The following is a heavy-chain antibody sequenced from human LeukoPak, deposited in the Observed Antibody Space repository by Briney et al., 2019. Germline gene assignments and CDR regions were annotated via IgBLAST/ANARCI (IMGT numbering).Heavy chain of an antibody. CDR1: GGSISSYY. CDR3: AARLWSRDGYNLSAFDI. D-gene: IGHD5-24*01. CDR2: IYYSGST. J-gene: IGHJ3*02. Sequence: KPSETLSLTCTVSGGSISSYYWNWIRQPPGKGLEWIGYIYYSGSTNYNPSLKSRVAISVDTSKNQFSLKLTSVTAADTAVYYCAARLWSRDGYNLSAFDIWGQGTMVTVSS. V-gene: IGHV4-59*01.